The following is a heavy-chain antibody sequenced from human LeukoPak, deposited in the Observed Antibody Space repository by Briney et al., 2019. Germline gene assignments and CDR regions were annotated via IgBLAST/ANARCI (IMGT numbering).Heavy chain of an antibody. D-gene: IGHD3-22*01. J-gene: IGHJ4*02. CDR1: GFPFSDYG. V-gene: IGHV3-30*03. CDR2: ISYDGSNK. Sequence: GGSLRLSCAASGFPFSDYGMYWVRQAPGKGLEWVAVISYDGSNKYYADSVKGRFTISRDNSKNTLYLQMNSLRAEDTAVYYCARVRSVSYYYDSSGPFDYWGQGTLVTVSS. CDR3: ARVRSVSYYYDSSGPFDY.